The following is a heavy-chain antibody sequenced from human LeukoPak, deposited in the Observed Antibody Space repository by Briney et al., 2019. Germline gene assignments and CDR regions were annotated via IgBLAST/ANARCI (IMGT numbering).Heavy chain of an antibody. V-gene: IGHV3-23*01. CDR1: GFTFSSYA. D-gene: IGHD2-15*01. J-gene: IGHJ4*02. CDR3: AKYGTDCSGGSCYHYFDY. Sequence: GGSLSLSCAASGFTFSSYAMSWVRQAPGKGLEWFSPISGSGGSTYYTDSVKGRFTFSRDNTKNTMYLQMHSLRGEDTAVYYCAKYGTDCSGGSCYHYFDYWGQGTLVTVSS. CDR2: ISGSGGST.